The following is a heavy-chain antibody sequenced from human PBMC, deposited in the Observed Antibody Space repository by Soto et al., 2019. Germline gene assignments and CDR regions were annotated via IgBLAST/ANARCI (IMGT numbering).Heavy chain of an antibody. V-gene: IGHV1-18*01. Sequence: QVKLVQSGTEVKKTGASIKVSCKASGYSFATSGMSWVAQAPGQGLEWMGWISVYNDKTNYDQNLQDRVSMTTDTSTNTAYLEVRNLRSDDTAVYYWARAGQYYDASGYANWGQGTLVTVSS. CDR3: ARAGQYYDASGYAN. D-gene: IGHD3-22*01. CDR1: GYSFATSG. CDR2: ISVYNDKT. J-gene: IGHJ4*02.